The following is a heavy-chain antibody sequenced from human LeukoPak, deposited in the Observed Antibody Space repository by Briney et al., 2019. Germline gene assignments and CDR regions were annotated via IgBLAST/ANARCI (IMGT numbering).Heavy chain of an antibody. J-gene: IGHJ4*02. D-gene: IGHD3-22*01. CDR3: ARDKYYYDSSASIRFDY. CDR2: IYYSGST. Sequence: PSETLSLTCTVSGGSISSYYWSWIRQPPGKGLEWIGYIYYSGSTYYNPSLRSRVTISVDTSKNQFSLKLSSVTAADTAVYYCARDKYYYDSSASIRFDYWGQGTLVTVSS. V-gene: IGHV4-59*12. CDR1: GGSISSYY.